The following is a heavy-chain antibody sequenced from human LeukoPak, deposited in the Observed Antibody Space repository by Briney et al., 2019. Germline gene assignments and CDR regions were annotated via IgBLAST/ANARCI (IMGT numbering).Heavy chain of an antibody. CDR1: GFTFRNYN. V-gene: IGHV3-21*01. D-gene: IGHD2-15*01. Sequence: KAGGSLRLSCAASGFTFRNYNMNWVRQAPGKGLEWVSSISESSSFIQYADSLKGRFAISRDNAKNSLYLQMNSLRAEDTAVYYCARQRGYCSRCVGRGWFDPWGQGTLVTFSS. CDR3: ARQRGYCSRCVGRGWFDP. CDR2: ISESSSFI. J-gene: IGHJ5*02.